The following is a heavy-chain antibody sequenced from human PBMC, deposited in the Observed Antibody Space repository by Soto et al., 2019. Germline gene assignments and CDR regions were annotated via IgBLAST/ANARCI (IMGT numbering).Heavy chain of an antibody. V-gene: IGHV4-34*01. CDR1: GGSFSGYY. D-gene: IGHD5-12*01. CDR3: ARELNRSGSSAEYFQH. Sequence: SETLSLTCAVYGGSFSGYYWSWIRQPPGKGLEWIGEINHSGSTNYNPSLKSRVTISVDTSKNQFSLKLSSVTAADTAVYYCARELNRSGSSAEYFQHWGQGTLVTVSS. CDR2: INHSGST. J-gene: IGHJ1*01.